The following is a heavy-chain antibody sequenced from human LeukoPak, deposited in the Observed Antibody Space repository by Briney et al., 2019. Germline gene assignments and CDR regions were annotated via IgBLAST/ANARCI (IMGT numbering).Heavy chain of an antibody. CDR3: ARAPLQYYYYYYMDV. D-gene: IGHD3-16*02. CDR1: GGTFGSYA. CDR2: IIPIFGTA. Sequence: SVKVSCKASGGTFGSYAISWVRQAPGQGLEWMGGIIPIFGTANYAQKFQGRVTITADESTSTAYMELSSLRSEDTAVYYCARAPLQYYYYYYMDVWGKGTTVTISS. J-gene: IGHJ6*03. V-gene: IGHV1-69*13.